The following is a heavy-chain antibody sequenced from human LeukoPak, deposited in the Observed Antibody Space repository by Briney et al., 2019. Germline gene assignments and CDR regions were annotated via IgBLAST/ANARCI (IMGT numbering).Heavy chain of an antibody. J-gene: IGHJ4*02. Sequence: SSETLSLTCAVSGGSISSGGYSWSWIRQPPGKGLEWIGYIYHSGSTYYNPSLKSRVTISVDRSKNQFSLKPSSVTAADTAVYYCASTDYGDYNYWGQGTLVTVSS. D-gene: IGHD4-17*01. CDR2: IYHSGST. CDR3: ASTDYGDYNY. V-gene: IGHV4-30-2*01. CDR1: GGSISSGGYS.